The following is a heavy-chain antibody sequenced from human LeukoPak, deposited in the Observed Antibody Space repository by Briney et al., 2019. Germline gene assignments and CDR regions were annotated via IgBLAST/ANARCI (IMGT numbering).Heavy chain of an antibody. V-gene: IGHV4-39*07. CDR1: GGSISSSSYY. D-gene: IGHD4-23*01. Sequence: SETLSLTCTVSGGSISSSSYYWGWIRQPPGKGLEWIGSIYYSGSTYYNPSLKSRVTISVDTSKNQFSLKLSSVTAADTAVYYCARLYYGGNRVVDYWGQGTLVTVSS. CDR2: IYYSGST. J-gene: IGHJ4*02. CDR3: ARLYYGGNRVVDY.